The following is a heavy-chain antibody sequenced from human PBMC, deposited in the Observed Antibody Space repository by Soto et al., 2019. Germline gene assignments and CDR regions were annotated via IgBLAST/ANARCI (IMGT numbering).Heavy chain of an antibody. J-gene: IGHJ4*02. CDR1: GGSFSTYG. CDR2: IIPKFGTT. V-gene: IGHV1-69*13. CDR3: ARELDPYYGGTSLSLDY. D-gene: IGHD4-17*01. Sequence: QVQLVQSGAEVKKPGSSVKVSCKASGGSFSTYGINWVRLAPGQGLEWMGGIIPKFGTTNYAQKFRGRGTITPDESTNTAYMELNYLRSEDTAVYFCARELDPYYGGTSLSLDYWGQGTLVTVSS.